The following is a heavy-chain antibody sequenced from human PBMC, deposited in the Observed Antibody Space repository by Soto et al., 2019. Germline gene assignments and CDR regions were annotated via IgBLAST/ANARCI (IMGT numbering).Heavy chain of an antibody. V-gene: IGHV1-69*13. CDR2: IIPIFGTA. CDR1: GGTFSSYS. CDR3: ARGAEFQETPYYFDY. D-gene: IGHD2-15*01. J-gene: IGHJ4*02. Sequence: SVKVSCKASGGTFSSYSISWVRQAPGQGLEWMGGIIPIFGTANYAQKFQGRVTITADESTSTAYMELSSLRSEDTAVYYCARGAEFQETPYYFDYWGQGTLVTVSS.